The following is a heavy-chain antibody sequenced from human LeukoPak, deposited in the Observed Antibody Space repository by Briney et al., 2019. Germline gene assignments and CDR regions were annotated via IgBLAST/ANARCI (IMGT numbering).Heavy chain of an antibody. CDR1: GFTFSSYE. CDR3: ARGPNYYSSSSHFDY. V-gene: IGHV3-48*03. J-gene: IGHJ4*02. CDR2: ISSTGNTI. D-gene: IGHD6-6*01. Sequence: GGSLRLSCAASGFTFSSYEMNWVRQAPGKGLEWLSYISSTGNTIYYADSVKGRFTISRDNAKNSLYLQMNSLRAEDTAVYYCARGPNYYSSSSHFDYWGQGTLVTASS.